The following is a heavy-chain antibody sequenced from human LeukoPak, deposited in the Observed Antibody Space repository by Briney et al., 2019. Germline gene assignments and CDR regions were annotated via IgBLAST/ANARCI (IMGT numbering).Heavy chain of an antibody. J-gene: IGHJ1*01. CDR3: TSYRAEYFHH. V-gene: IGHV3-21*01. CDR2: ISSSGSYI. Sequence: GGSLRLSCAASGFTFSTYSMNWVRQAPGKGLEWVSSISSSGSYIYYADSVKGRFTISGDNAKNSLYLQMNSLRAEDTAVYYCTSYRAEYFHHWGQGTLVTVSS. CDR1: GFTFSTYS.